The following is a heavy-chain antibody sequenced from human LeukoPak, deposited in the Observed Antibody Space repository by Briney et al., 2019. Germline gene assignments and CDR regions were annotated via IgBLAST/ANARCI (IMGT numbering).Heavy chain of an antibody. V-gene: IGHV3-20*04. CDR1: GFTFDDYG. J-gene: IGHJ4*02. Sequence: GGSLRLSCAASGFTFDDYGMSWVRQAPGKGLEWVSGINWNGGSTGYADSVKGRFTISRDNAKNSLYLQMNSLRAEDTALYYCARTAIYSSSWYGADSDYWGQGTLVTVSS. D-gene: IGHD6-13*01. CDR3: ARTAIYSSSWYGADSDY. CDR2: INWNGGST.